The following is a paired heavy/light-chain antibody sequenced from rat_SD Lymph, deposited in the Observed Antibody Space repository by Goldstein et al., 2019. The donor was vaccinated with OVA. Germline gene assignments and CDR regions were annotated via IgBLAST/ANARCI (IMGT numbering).Light chain of an antibody. J-gene: IGKJ2-1*01. CDR1: QSVSISRYNL. V-gene: IGKV3S19*01. Sequence: DIVLTQSPTLAVSLGQRATISCRASQSVSISRYNLMHWYQQKPGQQPKLLIYRASNLASGIPARFSGSGSGTDFTLTINPVQADDIATYYCQQSRESPPTFGAGTKLELK. CDR2: RAS. CDR3: QQSRESPPT.
Heavy chain of an antibody. D-gene: IGHD1-2*01. CDR2: ISSDGSNT. J-gene: IGHJ3*01. Sequence: EVELVESGGGLVQPGRSMKLSCAASGFTFSYYDMAWVRQAPTKGLEWVASISSDGSNTYYRDSVKGRFTISRENAKSTLLLQMDSLGSEDTATYYCTVQPPVVTITGLSTDWFTFWGQGTLVTVSS. CDR1: GFTFSYYD. V-gene: IGHV5-25*01. CDR3: TVQPPVVTITGLSTDWFTF.